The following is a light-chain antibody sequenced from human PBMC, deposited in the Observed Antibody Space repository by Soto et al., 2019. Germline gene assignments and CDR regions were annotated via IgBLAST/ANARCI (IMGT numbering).Light chain of an antibody. CDR3: QRYGIVPV. CDR2: AAS. Sequence: DIQMTQSPPSLSASVGDRVTITCRASQGIRNYVAWYQQIPGKSPKLLIYAASTLQSGVPSRFSGSGSGRDFTLFINGLQPEDVATCSCQRYGIVPVFGPGTKVEIK. V-gene: IGKV1-27*01. CDR1: QGIRNY. J-gene: IGKJ3*01.